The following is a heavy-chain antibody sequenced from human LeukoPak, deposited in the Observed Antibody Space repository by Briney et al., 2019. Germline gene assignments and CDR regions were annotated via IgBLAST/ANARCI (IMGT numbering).Heavy chain of an antibody. V-gene: IGHV3-23*01. D-gene: IGHD4-17*01. CDR1: GFTFSSYA. CDR3: AKDINGDYPRGYFDY. J-gene: IGHJ4*02. Sequence: SGGSLRLSCVVSGFTFSSYAMSWVRQAPGKGLEWVSALSGSAGSTYYADSVKGRFTISRDNSKNTLYLQMNSLRAEDTAVYYCAKDINGDYPRGYFDYWGQGIRVTVSS. CDR2: LSGSAGST.